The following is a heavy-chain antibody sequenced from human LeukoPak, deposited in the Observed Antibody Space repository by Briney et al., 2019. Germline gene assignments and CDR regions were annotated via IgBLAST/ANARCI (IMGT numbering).Heavy chain of an antibody. V-gene: IGHV3-48*03. CDR3: ARVEPGYSSSWYGVDY. Sequence: GGSLRLSCAASGFTFSSYEMNWFRQAPGKGLEGVTYMSSSGSTIYYADSVKGRFTISRDNAKNSLYLKMNSLRAEDTAVYYCARVEPGYSSSWYGVDYWGQGTLVTVSS. D-gene: IGHD6-13*01. CDR2: MSSSGSTI. J-gene: IGHJ4*02. CDR1: GFTFSSYE.